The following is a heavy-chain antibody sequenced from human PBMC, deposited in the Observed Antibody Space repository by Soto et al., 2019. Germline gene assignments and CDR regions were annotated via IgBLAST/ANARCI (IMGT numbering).Heavy chain of an antibody. CDR3: GRVLGVVVVPAAMWGGWCDP. V-gene: IGHV4-30-2*01. D-gene: IGHD2-2*01. Sequence: QLQLQESGSGLVKPSQTLSLTCAVSGGSISSGGYSWSWIRQPPGKGLEWIGYIYHSGSTYYNPSPMSRVTISVDRAKNQFSLNLSSVPEADTAVYYCGRVLGVVVVPAAMWGGWCDPWGQGTLVTVSS. J-gene: IGHJ5*02. CDR2: IYHSGST. CDR1: GGSISSGGYS.